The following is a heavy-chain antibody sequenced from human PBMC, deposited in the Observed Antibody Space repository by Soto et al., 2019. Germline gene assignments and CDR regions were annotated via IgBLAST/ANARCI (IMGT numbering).Heavy chain of an antibody. CDR3: ASWWDGSSEADKNAFDI. V-gene: IGHV1-18*01. D-gene: IGHD3-22*01. J-gene: IGHJ3*02. CDR2: ISAYNGNT. Sequence: ASVKVSCKASGYTFTSYGISWVRQAPGQGLEWMGWISAYNGNTNYAQKLQGRVTMTTDTSTSTAYMELRSLRSDDTAVYYCASWWDGSSEADKNAFDIWGQGTMVTVSS. CDR1: GYTFTSYG.